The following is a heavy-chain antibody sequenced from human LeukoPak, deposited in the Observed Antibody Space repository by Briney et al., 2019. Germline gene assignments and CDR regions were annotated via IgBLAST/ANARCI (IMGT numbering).Heavy chain of an antibody. D-gene: IGHD5-24*01. J-gene: IGHJ6*02. V-gene: IGHV4-59*01. Sequence: SETLSLTCTVSGGSISSYYWSWIRQPPGKGLEWIGYIYYSGSTNYNPSLKRRVTISVDTSKNQFSLKLSSVTAADTAVYYCARDRDGYNYYYGMDVWGQGTTVTVSS. CDR3: ARDRDGYNYYYGMDV. CDR2: IYYSGST. CDR1: GGSISSYY.